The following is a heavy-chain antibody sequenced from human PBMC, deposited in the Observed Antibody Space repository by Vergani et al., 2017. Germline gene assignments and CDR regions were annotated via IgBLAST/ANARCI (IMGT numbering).Heavy chain of an antibody. CDR2: IGGSGVHT. CDR1: GFTFSSYA. CDR3: AKSAFSDYSSLHHFYYMDV. D-gene: IGHD4-17*01. V-gene: IGHV3-23*01. Sequence: EVQLLESGGGLLQPGGSLRLSCAASGFTFSSYAMSWVRQAPGKGLEWVSLIGGSGVHTYYADSVKGRFTISRDNSKNTLYLQMNSLRAEETAVYYCAKSAFSDYSSLHHFYYMDVWGKGTTVTVSS. J-gene: IGHJ6*03.